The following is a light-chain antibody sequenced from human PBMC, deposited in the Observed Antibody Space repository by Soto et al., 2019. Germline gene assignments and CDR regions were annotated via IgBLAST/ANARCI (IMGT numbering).Light chain of an antibody. CDR3: SSYASGTTLVL. CDR2: EVS. Sequence: QSVLTQPASVSGSPGQSITISCTGTSSDVGGFNYVSWYQQHPGKAPKIIIFEVSHRPSGVSNRFSGSKSGNTASLTISGLLAEDEADYYCSSYASGTTLVLLGGGTKLTVL. V-gene: IGLV2-14*01. J-gene: IGLJ2*01. CDR1: SSDVGGFNY.